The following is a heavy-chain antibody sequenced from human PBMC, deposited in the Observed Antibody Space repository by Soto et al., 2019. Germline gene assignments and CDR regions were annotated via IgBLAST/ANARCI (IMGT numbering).Heavy chain of an antibody. CDR2: IYHSGST. Sequence: SETLSLTCAVSGGSISSGGYSWSWIRQPPGKGLEWIGYIYHSGSTYYNPSLKSRVTISVDRSKNQFSLKVSSVTAADTAVYYCPRNYDFWSGTYYFGYGGRGTLVT. CDR3: PRNYDFWSGTYYFGY. V-gene: IGHV4-30-2*01. CDR1: GGSISSGGYS. D-gene: IGHD3-3*01. J-gene: IGHJ4*02.